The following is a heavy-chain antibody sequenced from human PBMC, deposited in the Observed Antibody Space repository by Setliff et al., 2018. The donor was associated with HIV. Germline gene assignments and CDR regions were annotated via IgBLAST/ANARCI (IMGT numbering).Heavy chain of an antibody. Sequence: ASVKVSCKASGYTFTDYYMHWVQQAPGKGLEWMGRVDPEDGETIYAEKFQGRVTITADTSTDTAYMELSSLRSEDTAVYYCATVGGKANPVDYWGQGTLVTVSS. V-gene: IGHV1-69-2*01. D-gene: IGHD1-26*01. CDR1: GYTFTDYY. J-gene: IGHJ4*02. CDR3: ATVGGKANPVDY. CDR2: VDPEDGET.